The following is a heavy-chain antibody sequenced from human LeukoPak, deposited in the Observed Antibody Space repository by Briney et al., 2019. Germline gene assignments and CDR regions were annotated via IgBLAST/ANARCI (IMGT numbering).Heavy chain of an antibody. CDR3: ARERGVCYFDY. Sequence: PGGSLRLSCAASGFTFSSYEMNWVRQAPEKGLEWVSYISSSGSTIYYADSEKGRFTISRDNAKNSLYLQMNSLRAEDTAVYYCARERGVCYFDYWGQGTLVTVSS. CDR2: ISSSGSTI. V-gene: IGHV3-48*03. J-gene: IGHJ4*02. D-gene: IGHD2-8*01. CDR1: GFTFSSYE.